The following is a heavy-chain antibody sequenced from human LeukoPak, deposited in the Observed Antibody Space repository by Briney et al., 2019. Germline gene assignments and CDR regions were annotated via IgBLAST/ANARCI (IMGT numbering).Heavy chain of an antibody. CDR3: AQEPEYYYDTSGYFY. CDR2: ISGSGSST. D-gene: IGHD3-22*01. V-gene: IGHV3-23*01. Sequence: GGSLRLSCAASAFPFSSYDMSWVRQAPGKGLEWVSQISGSGSSTYYADSVKGRFSISRDNSKNTLYLQMNSLRAEDTAVYYCAQEPEYYYDTSGYFYWGQGTLVTVSS. J-gene: IGHJ4*02. CDR1: AFPFSSYD.